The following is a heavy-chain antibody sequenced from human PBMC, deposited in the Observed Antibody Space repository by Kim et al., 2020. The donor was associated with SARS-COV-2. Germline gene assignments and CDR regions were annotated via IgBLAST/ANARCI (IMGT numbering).Heavy chain of an antibody. D-gene: IGHD3-10*01. Sequence: ASVKVSCKASGYTFTTYAMSWVRQAPGQGLEWMGWINTNTGNPTSAQAFTGRFVFSLDTSVSTAYLQISSLKADDTAVYYCARCPTYGSGGRFDYWGQGTLVTVSS. J-gene: IGHJ4*02. CDR1: GYTFTTYA. V-gene: IGHV7-4-1*02. CDR2: INTNTGNP. CDR3: ARCPTYGSGGRFDY.